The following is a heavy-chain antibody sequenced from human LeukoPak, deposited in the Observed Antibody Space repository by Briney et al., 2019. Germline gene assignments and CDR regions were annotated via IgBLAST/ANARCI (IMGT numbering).Heavy chain of an antibody. Sequence: SETLSLTCAVSGGSVKTYYWSWIRQSPERGRQWIGFIHATGSTNTFPSLKSRVTISLDTSTNQFSLRLKSVTAADTAVYYCARHSARGYNYIGFWGRGTLVTVSS. V-gene: IGHV4-4*08. CDR3: ARHSARGYNYIGF. CDR1: GGSVKTYY. J-gene: IGHJ1*01. D-gene: IGHD5-24*01. CDR2: IHATGST.